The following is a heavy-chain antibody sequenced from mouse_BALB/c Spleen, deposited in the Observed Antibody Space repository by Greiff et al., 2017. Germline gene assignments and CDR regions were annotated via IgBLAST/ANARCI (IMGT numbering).Heavy chain of an antibody. CDR3: ARWGLNYYGYDYYAMDY. V-gene: IGHV2-2*02. CDR1: GFSLTSYG. Sequence: QVQLQQSGPGLVQPSQSLSITCTVSGFSLTSYGVHWVRQSPGKGLEWLGVIWSGGSTDYNAAFISRLSISKDNSKSQVFFKMNSLQANDTAIYYCARWGLNYYGYDYYAMDYWGQGTSVTVSS. CDR2: IWSGGST. J-gene: IGHJ4*01. D-gene: IGHD1-2*01.